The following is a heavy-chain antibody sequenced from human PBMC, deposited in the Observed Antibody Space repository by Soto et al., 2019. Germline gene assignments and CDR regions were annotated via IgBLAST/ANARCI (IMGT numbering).Heavy chain of an antibody. J-gene: IGHJ4*02. Sequence: SETLSLTCTVSGDSINNYYWSWIRQPPGKRLEWIGYIYYTGSTTYNPSLESRVTMSVDTSKNQFSLKLNSVNAADTAVYYCAKDGDGYNSLFRYWGQGTLVTVSS. CDR3: AKDGDGYNSLFRY. CDR1: GDSINNYY. V-gene: IGHV4-59*01. CDR2: IYYTGST. D-gene: IGHD5-12*01.